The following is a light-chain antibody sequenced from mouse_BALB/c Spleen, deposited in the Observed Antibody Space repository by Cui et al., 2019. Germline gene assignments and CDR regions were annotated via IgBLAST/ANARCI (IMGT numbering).Light chain of an antibody. CDR1: QDINKY. CDR3: LQYDNLLFT. Sequence: DIQMTQYPSTLSASLSGKISITCMASQDINKYIAWYKYKPGKRPKLLIHYTSPIQPGIQSRFSGSGSGRDYSFSISNLVPEDIATYYCLQYDNLLFTFGSGTKLEIK. V-gene: IGKV19-93*01. CDR2: YTS. J-gene: IGKJ4*01.